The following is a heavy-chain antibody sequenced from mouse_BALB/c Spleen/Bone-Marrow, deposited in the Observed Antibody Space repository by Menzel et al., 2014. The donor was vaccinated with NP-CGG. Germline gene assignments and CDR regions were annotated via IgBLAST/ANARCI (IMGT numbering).Heavy chain of an antibody. CDR2: INPSNGRS. D-gene: IGHD2-1*01. CDR1: GYTFTSHW. V-gene: IGHV1S81*02. Sequence: VQLQQSGAELVKPGASVELSCKASGYTFTSHWMHWVKQRPGQGLEWIGEINPSNGRSNYNEKFKSKATLTVDKSSSTAYMQLSSLTSEDSAVYYCARRGNYGAMDYWGQGTSVTVSS. J-gene: IGHJ4*01. CDR3: ARRGNYGAMDY.